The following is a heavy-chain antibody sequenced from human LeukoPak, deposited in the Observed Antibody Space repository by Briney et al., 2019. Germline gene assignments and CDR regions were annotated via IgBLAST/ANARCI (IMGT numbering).Heavy chain of an antibody. D-gene: IGHD2-15*01. Sequence: ASVKVSCKASGYTFTAYYLHWVRQAPGQGLEWMGWIYPKNGDTSFAQKFQGRVTMTRDTSITTTYMELNRLRSDDTAVYYCARDGHSGGAFDIWGQGTMVTVSS. CDR2: IYPKNGDT. CDR3: ARDGHSGGAFDI. V-gene: IGHV1-2*02. CDR1: GYTFTAYY. J-gene: IGHJ3*02.